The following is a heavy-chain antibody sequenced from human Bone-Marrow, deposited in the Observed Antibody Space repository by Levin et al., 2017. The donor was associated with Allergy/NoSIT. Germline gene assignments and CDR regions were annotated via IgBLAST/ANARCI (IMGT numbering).Heavy chain of an antibody. CDR2: TSYDGDKK. V-gene: IGHV3-30*18. J-gene: IGHJ3*02. D-gene: IGHD6-13*01. Sequence: GGSLRLSCAASGFTFRSFGMHWVRQAPGKGLEWVAVTSYDGDKKYYADSVKGRFTISRDNSWDTMYLQMNSLRPEDTAVYYCAKDIITAPGSAFDMWGQGTRVTVSS. CDR3: AKDIITAPGSAFDM. CDR1: GFTFRSFG.